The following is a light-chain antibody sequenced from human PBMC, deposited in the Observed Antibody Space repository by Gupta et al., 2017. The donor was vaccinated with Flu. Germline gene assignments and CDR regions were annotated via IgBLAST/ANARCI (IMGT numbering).Light chain of an antibody. CDR3: QQRSNWIT. Sequence: SPATLSLSPGERATRSCRASQSVSSYLAWYQQKPGQAPRLLIYDASNRATGIPARFSGSGSGTDFTLTISSLEPEDFAVYYCQQRSNWITFGQGTRLEIK. CDR2: DAS. J-gene: IGKJ5*01. V-gene: IGKV3-11*01. CDR1: QSVSSY.